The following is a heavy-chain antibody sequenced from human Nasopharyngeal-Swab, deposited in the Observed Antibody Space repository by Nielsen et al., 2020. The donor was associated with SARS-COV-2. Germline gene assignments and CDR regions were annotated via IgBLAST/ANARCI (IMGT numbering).Heavy chain of an antibody. CDR1: GFTFSNAW. Sequence: GESLKISCAASGFTFSNAWMSWVRQAPGKGLEWVGRIKSKTDGGTTDYAAPVKGRFIISRDDSKNTLYLQMNSLKTEDTAVYYCTTDIVATNFDYWGQGTLVTVSS. J-gene: IGHJ4*02. D-gene: IGHD5-12*01. CDR2: IKSKTDGGTT. CDR3: TTDIVATNFDY. V-gene: IGHV3-15*01.